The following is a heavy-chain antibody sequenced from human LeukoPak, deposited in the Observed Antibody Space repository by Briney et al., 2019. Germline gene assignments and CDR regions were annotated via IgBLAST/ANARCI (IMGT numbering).Heavy chain of an antibody. J-gene: IGHJ4*02. CDR2: ISGSGGST. CDR1: GFTFSSYA. V-gene: IGHV3-23*01. Sequence: GGSLRLSCAASGFTFSSYAMHWVRQAPGKGLEWVSGISGSGGSTYYADSVKGRFTIPRDNSKNTLYLQMNSLRAEDTAVYYCARSGYSYGYDSKNFDYWGQGTLVTVSS. CDR3: ARSGYSYGYDSKNFDY. D-gene: IGHD5-18*01.